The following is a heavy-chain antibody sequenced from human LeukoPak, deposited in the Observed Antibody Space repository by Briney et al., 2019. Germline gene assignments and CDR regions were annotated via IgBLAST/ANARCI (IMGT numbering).Heavy chain of an antibody. J-gene: IGHJ4*02. Sequence: GGSLRLSCAASGFTFSSYGMHWVRQAPGKGLGWVAVISYDGSNKYYADSVKGRFTISRDNSKNTLYLQMNSLRAEDTAVYYCANSPGYCGGDCAVDYWGQGTLVTVSS. CDR3: ANSPGYCGGDCAVDY. CDR2: ISYDGSNK. CDR1: GFTFSSYG. D-gene: IGHD2-21*02. V-gene: IGHV3-30*18.